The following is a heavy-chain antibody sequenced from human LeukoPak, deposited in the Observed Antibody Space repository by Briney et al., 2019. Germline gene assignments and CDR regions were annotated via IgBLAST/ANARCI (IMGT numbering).Heavy chain of an antibody. CDR2: ISYDGSNK. J-gene: IGHJ4*02. Sequence: PGGSLRLSCAASGFTFSSYAMHWVRQAPGKGLEWVAVISYDGSNKYYADSVKGRLTISRDNSKNTLYLQMNSLRAEDTAVYYCAREELRFLEWSPSLDYWGQGTLVTVSS. CDR1: GFTFSSYA. D-gene: IGHD3-3*01. CDR3: AREELRFLEWSPSLDY. V-gene: IGHV3-30-3*01.